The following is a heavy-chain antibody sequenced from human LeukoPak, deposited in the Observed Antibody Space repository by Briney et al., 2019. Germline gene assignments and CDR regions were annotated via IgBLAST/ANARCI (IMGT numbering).Heavy chain of an antibody. V-gene: IGHV3-64*04. CDR1: GFPFSTLG. CDR3: ARTAGYSSGWSHYYYYGMDV. D-gene: IGHD6-19*01. Sequence: GGSLRLSCSASGFPFSTLGMHWVRQAPGKGLEHVSTIGSDGDGTYYADSVKDRFIISRDNSKNAVYLQMNSLRAEDTAVYYCARTAGYSSGWSHYYYYGMDVWGQGTTVTVSS. CDR2: IGSDGDGT. J-gene: IGHJ6*02.